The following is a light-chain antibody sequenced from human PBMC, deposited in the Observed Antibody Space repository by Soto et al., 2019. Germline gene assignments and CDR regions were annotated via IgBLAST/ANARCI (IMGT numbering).Light chain of an antibody. CDR3: QQYNNWSPVT. J-gene: IGKJ5*01. Sequence: EIVMKQSPATLSVSPGERATLSCRASQSVSSNLAWYQQKPGQAPRLLIYGASTRATGIPARFSGSGSGTEFTLTISSLQSEDFAVCYCQQYNNWSPVTFGQGTRLEIK. CDR2: GAS. CDR1: QSVSSN. V-gene: IGKV3-15*01.